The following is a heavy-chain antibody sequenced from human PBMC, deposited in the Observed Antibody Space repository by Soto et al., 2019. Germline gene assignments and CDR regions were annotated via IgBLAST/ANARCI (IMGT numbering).Heavy chain of an antibody. CDR2: ISGYNGNT. J-gene: IGHJ6*02. V-gene: IGHV1-18*01. CDR3: SRFIMVGGWFDPNYYHGMDV. D-gene: IGHD6-19*01. Sequence: ASVKVSCKTSGYTFSNYGINWVRQAPGQGLEWMGWISGYNGNTNYAQTVQGRVTMTTDTSTGAVYMELRSLKSDDTAIYYCSRFIMVGGWFDPNYYHGMDVWGQGTTVTVSS. CDR1: GYTFSNYG.